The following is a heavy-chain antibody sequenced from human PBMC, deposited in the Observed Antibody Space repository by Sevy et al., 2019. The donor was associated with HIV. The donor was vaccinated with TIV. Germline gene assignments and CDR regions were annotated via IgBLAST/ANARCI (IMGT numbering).Heavy chain of an antibody. CDR3: ARDLDIVVVVAAVNDAFDI. V-gene: IGHV1-3*01. CDR2: INAGNGNT. CDR1: GYTFTSYA. J-gene: IGHJ3*02. D-gene: IGHD2-15*01. Sequence: ASVKVSCKASGYTFTSYAMHWVRQAPGQRLEWMGWINAGNGNTKYSQKFQGRVTITRDTSASTAYMELSRLRSEDTAVYYCARDLDIVVVVAAVNDAFDIWGQGTMVTVSS.